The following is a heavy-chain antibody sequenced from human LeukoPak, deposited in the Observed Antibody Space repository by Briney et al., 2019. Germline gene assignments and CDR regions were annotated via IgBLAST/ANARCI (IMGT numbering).Heavy chain of an antibody. CDR1: GDSVSSNSAA. Sequence: SQTLSLTCVISGDSVSSNSAAWNWIRQSPSRGLEWLGRTYYRSKWYNDYAVSVRGRITVNPDTSKNQFSLQLNSVTPEDTAVYYCTREVRDTFDIWGQGTVVTVSS. CDR2: TYYRSKWYN. J-gene: IGHJ3*02. V-gene: IGHV6-1*01. CDR3: TREVRDTFDI.